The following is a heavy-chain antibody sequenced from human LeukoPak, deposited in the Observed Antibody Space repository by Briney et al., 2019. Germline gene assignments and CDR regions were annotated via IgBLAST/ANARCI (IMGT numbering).Heavy chain of an antibody. V-gene: IGHV4-4*07. D-gene: IGHD6-25*01. Sequence: SETLSLTCTVSGGSISSYYWSWIRQPAGKGLEWIGRIYTSGSTNYNPSLKSRVTMSVDTSRNQFSLRLSSVTAADTAVYYCARDGRGSASSGYFDLWGQGTLGTLSS. CDR3: ARDGRGSASSGYFDL. CDR1: GGSISSYY. CDR2: IYTSGST. J-gene: IGHJ4*02.